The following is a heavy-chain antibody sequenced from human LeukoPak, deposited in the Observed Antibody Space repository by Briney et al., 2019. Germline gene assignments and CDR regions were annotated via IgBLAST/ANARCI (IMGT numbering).Heavy chain of an antibody. D-gene: IGHD2-15*01. Sequence: ASVKVSCKASGYTFTSYAMHWVRQAPGQRLEWMGWINAGNGNTKYSRKFQGRVTITRDTSASTAYMELSSLRSEDTAVYYCARYCSGGSCYYYGMDVWGQGTTVTVSS. CDR2: INAGNGNT. V-gene: IGHV1-3*01. CDR1: GYTFTSYA. CDR3: ARYCSGGSCYYYGMDV. J-gene: IGHJ6*02.